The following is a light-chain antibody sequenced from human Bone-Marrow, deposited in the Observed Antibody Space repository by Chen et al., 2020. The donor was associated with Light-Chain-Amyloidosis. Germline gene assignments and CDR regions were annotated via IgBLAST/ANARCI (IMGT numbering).Light chain of an antibody. CDR3: QSADSSGTYEVI. CDR1: DLPTKY. CDR2: RDT. Sequence: SYELTQPPSVSASPGQTARITCSGDDLPTKYAYWYQQKPGQAPVLVIHRDTARPSGISERFSGSSSGTTATLTISGGQAEDEADYHGQSADSSGTYEVIFGGGTKLTVL. J-gene: IGLJ2*01. V-gene: IGLV3-25*03.